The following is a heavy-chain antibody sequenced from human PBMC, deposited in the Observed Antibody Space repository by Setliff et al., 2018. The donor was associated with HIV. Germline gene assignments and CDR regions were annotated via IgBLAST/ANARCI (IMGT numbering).Heavy chain of an antibody. CDR1: GFTFSNYE. V-gene: IGHV3-48*03. J-gene: IGHJ4*02. CDR2: ISSSGTTI. CDR3: ARPNYYDSSGSFDY. D-gene: IGHD3-22*01. Sequence: GSLRLSCAASGFTFSNYEMNWVRQAPGKGLEWVSYISSSGTTIYYADSVKGRFTISRDNAKNSLYLQMNSLRAEDTAVYYCARPNYYDSSGSFDYWGQGTLVTVSS.